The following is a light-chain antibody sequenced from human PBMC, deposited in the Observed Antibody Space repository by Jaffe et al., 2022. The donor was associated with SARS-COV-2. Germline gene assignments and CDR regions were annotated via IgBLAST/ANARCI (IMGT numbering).Light chain of an antibody. CDR2: AAS. CDR1: HNINSY. V-gene: IGKV1-39*01. J-gene: IGKJ2*02. Sequence: DIQMTQSPSSLSASVGDSVTITCRASHNINSYLNWYQQRPGKAPKLLIYAASSLQSGVPSRFSGSGSGTDFTLTISSLQPEDSATYYCQQSYSTPRTFGQGTKLEIK. CDR3: QQSYSTPRT.